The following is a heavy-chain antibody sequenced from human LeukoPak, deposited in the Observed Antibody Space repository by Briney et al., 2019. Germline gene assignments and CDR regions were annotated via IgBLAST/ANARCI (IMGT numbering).Heavy chain of an antibody. V-gene: IGHV4-4*07. J-gene: IGHJ4*02. Sequence: SETLSLTCTVSGGSISSYYWSWIRQPAGKGLEWIGRIYTSGSTNYNPSLKSRVTMSVDTSKNQFSLKLSSVTAADTAVYYCAREMVDILTGYSHNDYWGQGTLVTVSS. CDR3: AREMVDILTGYSHNDY. D-gene: IGHD3-9*01. CDR1: GGSISSYY. CDR2: IYTSGST.